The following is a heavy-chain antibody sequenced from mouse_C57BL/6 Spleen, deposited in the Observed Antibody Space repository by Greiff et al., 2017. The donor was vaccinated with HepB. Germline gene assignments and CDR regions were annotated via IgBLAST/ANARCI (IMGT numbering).Heavy chain of an antibody. CDR1: GFTFSDYY. CDR2: ISNGGGST. D-gene: IGHD1-1*01. V-gene: IGHV5-12*01. Sequence: EVQLVESGGGLVQPGGSLKLSCAASGFTFSDYYMYWVRQTPEKRLEWVAYISNGGGSTYYPDTVKGRFTISRDNAKNTLYLQMSRLKSEDTAMYYCARHGSTLYYAMDYWGQGTSVTVSS. J-gene: IGHJ4*01. CDR3: ARHGSTLYYAMDY.